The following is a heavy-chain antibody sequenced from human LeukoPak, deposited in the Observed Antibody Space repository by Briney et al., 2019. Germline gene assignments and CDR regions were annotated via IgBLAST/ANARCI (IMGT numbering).Heavy chain of an antibody. CDR1: GFTFSSYG. Sequence: GSLRLSCAASGFTFSSYGMHWVRQAPGKGLEWVAVISYDGSNKYYADSVKGRFTISRDNSKNTLYLQMNSLRAEDTAVYYCARAPLHLAMYHYFDYWGQGTLVTVSS. D-gene: IGHD2-2*01. CDR3: ARAPLHLAMYHYFDY. V-gene: IGHV3-30*03. CDR2: ISYDGSNK. J-gene: IGHJ4*02.